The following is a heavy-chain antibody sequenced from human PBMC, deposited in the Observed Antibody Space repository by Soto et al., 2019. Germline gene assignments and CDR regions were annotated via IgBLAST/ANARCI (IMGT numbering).Heavy chain of an antibody. Sequence: GGSLRLSCASSGCTCSSYAMRWVRQAPGKGLEWVSAMSDTGGSTYHADSVKGRFTISRDNSKNTLYLLMNSLRAEDTAIYYCAKGGTGSSVGRYMDVWGNGTTVTVSS. CDR2: MSDTGGST. V-gene: IGHV3-23*01. J-gene: IGHJ6*03. D-gene: IGHD1-1*01. CDR3: AKGGTGSSVGRYMDV. CDR1: GCTCSSYA.